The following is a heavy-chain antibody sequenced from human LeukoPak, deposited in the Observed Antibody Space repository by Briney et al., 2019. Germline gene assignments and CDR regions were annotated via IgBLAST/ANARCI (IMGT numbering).Heavy chain of an antibody. V-gene: IGHV4-59*08. Sequence: SETLSLTCTVSGGSISSYSWIWIRQPPGKRLEWIGYLYNGGSTSYNPSLKSRVTVSVGTSKNQFSLRLSSVTAADTAVYYCARHSGSGWFDPWGQGTLVTVSS. D-gene: IGHD3-10*01. J-gene: IGHJ5*02. CDR2: LYNGGST. CDR1: GGSISSYS. CDR3: ARHSGSGWFDP.